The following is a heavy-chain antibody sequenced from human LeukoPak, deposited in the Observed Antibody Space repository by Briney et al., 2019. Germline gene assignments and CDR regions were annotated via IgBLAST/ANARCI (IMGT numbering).Heavy chain of an antibody. D-gene: IGHD1-7*01. Sequence: GRSLRLSCAASGFTFDNFGMSSVRQTPGKVPVWVSPVSGGGVAHYADSVKGRFTVSRDNSRNTSYLQMSSLRLEDTALYYCAKRLCLDKLPGSFFEHLGPGTLVTVSS. V-gene: IGHV3-23*01. J-gene: IGHJ4*02. CDR3: AKRLCLDKLPGSFFEH. CDR2: VSGGGVA. CDR1: GFTFDNFG.